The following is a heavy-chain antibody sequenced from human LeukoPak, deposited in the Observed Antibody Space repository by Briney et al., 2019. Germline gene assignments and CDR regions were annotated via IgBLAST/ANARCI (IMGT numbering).Heavy chain of an antibody. Sequence: ASVKVSCKASGYTFTSYYMHWVRQAPGRGLEWMGIINPSGGSTSYAQKFQGRVTMTRDTSTSTVYMELSSLRSEDTAVYYCARSHTAMVMEYWGQGTLVTVSS. CDR3: ARSHTAMVMEY. J-gene: IGHJ4*02. V-gene: IGHV1-46*01. CDR2: INPSGGST. CDR1: GYTFTSYY. D-gene: IGHD5-18*01.